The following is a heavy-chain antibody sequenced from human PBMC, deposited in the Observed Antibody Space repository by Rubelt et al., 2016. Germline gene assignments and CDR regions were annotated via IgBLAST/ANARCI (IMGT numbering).Heavy chain of an antibody. D-gene: IGHD6-19*01. Sequence: RGSGPGLVKPSETLSLTCTVSGGSLSTYYWSWIRQPPGKGLEWIGYIFYTGSTNYNPSLKSRLTISVDPSKNQFSLKLSSVTAADTAVYYCARNPREQWLVSWGQGTLVTVSS. J-gene: IGHJ4*02. CDR3: ARNPREQWLVS. V-gene: IGHV4-59*08. CDR1: GGSLSTYY. CDR2: IFYTGST.